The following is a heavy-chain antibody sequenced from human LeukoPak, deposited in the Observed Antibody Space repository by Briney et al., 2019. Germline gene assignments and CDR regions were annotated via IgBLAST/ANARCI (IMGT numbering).Heavy chain of an antibody. CDR3: ARGIVGVTYFDE. Sequence: SETLSLTCSVSGGSASSGGFYRTWIRQPPGRGLEWIGYIYYGGSTEYNPSLRSRVSISADTSKNRFSLKLSSVTAADTAVYYCARGIVGVTYFDEWGQGMLVTVSS. CDR1: GGSASSGGFY. V-gene: IGHV4-61*03. CDR2: IYYGGST. J-gene: IGHJ4*02. D-gene: IGHD1-26*01.